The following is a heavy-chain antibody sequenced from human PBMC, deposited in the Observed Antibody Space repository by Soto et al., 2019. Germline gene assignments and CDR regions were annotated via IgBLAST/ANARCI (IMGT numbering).Heavy chain of an antibody. V-gene: IGHV4-31*03. J-gene: IGHJ5*02. CDR2: IYYSGST. CDR3: AREKRSGRMVRGLNWFDP. Sequence: SATLSLTCTVSGGSISSGGYYWSWIRQHPGKGLEWIGYIYYSGSTYYNPSLKSRVTISVDTSKNQFSLKLSSVTAADTAVYYCAREKRSGRMVRGLNWFDPWGQGTLVTVSS. CDR1: GGSISSGGYY. D-gene: IGHD3-10*01.